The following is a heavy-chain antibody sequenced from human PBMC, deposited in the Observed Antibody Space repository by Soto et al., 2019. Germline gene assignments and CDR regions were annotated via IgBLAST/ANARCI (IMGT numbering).Heavy chain of an antibody. V-gene: IGHV4-31*03. Sequence: SETLSLTCTVSGGSISSGGYYWSWIRQHPGKGLEWIGYIYYSGSTYYNPSLKSRVTISVDTSKNQFSLKLSSVTAADTAVYYCARGAIVVVPDNENWFDPWGQGTLVNRVL. J-gene: IGHJ5*02. CDR2: IYYSGST. CDR3: ARGAIVVVPDNENWFDP. CDR1: GGSISSGGYY. D-gene: IGHD2-2*01.